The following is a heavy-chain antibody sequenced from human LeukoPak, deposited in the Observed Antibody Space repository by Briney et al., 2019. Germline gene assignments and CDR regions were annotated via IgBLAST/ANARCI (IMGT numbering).Heavy chain of an antibody. CDR3: AKDFWSGYYSGYFDY. CDR2: ISSSSSYI. D-gene: IGHD3-3*01. J-gene: IGHJ4*02. V-gene: IGHV3-21*04. Sequence: GGSLRLSCAASGFTFSSYSMNWVRQAPGKGLEWVSSISSSSSYIYYADSVKGRFTISRDNAKNSLYLQMNSLRAEDTALYYCAKDFWSGYYSGYFDYWGQGTLVTVSS. CDR1: GFTFSSYS.